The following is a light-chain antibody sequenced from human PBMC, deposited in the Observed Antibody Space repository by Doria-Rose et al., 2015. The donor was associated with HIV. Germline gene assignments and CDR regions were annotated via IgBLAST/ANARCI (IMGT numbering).Light chain of an antibody. Sequence: EIVLTQSPGTLSLSPGKRATLSCRASQSFSSTYLAWYQQKPGQAPSLLIYDGSTRATGIPDRFSASGSGTDFTLTINILEPEDFALYYCHQYGTSWTFGQGTKVEI. CDR3: HQYGTSWT. CDR1: QSFSSTY. CDR2: DGS. V-gene: IGKV3-20*01. J-gene: IGKJ1*01.